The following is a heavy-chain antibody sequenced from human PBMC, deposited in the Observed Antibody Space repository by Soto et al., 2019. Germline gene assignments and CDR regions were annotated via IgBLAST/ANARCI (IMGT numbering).Heavy chain of an antibody. CDR3: AKRGYITMVRGALNY. J-gene: IGHJ4*02. V-gene: IGHV3-23*01. CDR1: GFTFSSYA. CDR2: ISGSGGST. Sequence: PGGSLRLSCAASGFTFSSYAMSWVRQAPGKGLEWVSAISGSGGSTYYADSVKGRFTTSRDNSKNTLYLQMNSLRAEDTAVYYCAKRGYITMVRGALNYWGQGTLVTVSS. D-gene: IGHD3-10*01.